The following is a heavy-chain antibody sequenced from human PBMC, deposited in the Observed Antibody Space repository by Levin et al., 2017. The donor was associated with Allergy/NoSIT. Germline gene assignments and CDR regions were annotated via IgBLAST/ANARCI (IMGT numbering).Heavy chain of an antibody. J-gene: IGHJ4*02. V-gene: IGHV3-21*01. CDR2: ISSSSSYI. Sequence: GESLKISCAASGFTFSSYSMNWVRQAPGKGLEWVSSISSSSSYIYYADSVKGRFTISRDNAKNSLYLQMNSLRAEDTAVYYCARGAAAGRHDYWGQGTLVTVSS. D-gene: IGHD6-13*01. CDR3: ARGAAAGRHDY. CDR1: GFTFSSYS.